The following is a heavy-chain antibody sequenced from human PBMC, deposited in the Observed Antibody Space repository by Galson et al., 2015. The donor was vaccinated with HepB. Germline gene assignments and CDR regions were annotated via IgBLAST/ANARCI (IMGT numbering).Heavy chain of an antibody. CDR1: GYTFIGYY. CDR3: APERAETCYFDN. CDR2: INSKTGGT. V-gene: IGHV1-2*02. J-gene: IGHJ4*03. D-gene: IGHD6-19*01. Sequence: SVKVSCKASGYTFIGYYIHWVRQAPGQGLEWMGCINSKTGGTKYEQNFKGRVTMTKDTSITTAYMELSRLTSDDTAMYYCAPERAETCYFDNWGQGTPVAVSS.